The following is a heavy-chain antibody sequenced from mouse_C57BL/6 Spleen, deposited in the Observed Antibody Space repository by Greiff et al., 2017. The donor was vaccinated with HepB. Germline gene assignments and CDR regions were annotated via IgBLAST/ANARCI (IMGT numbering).Heavy chain of an antibody. D-gene: IGHD1-1*01. CDR2: ISYDGSN. CDR1: GYSITSGYY. Sequence: EVKLVESGPGLVKPSQSLSLTCSVTGYSITSGYYWNWIRQFPGNKLEWMGYISYDGSNNYNPSLKNRISITRDTSKNQFFLKLNSVTTEDTATYYCARGDGSSPWFAYWGQGTLVTVSA. J-gene: IGHJ3*01. CDR3: ARGDGSSPWFAY. V-gene: IGHV3-6*01.